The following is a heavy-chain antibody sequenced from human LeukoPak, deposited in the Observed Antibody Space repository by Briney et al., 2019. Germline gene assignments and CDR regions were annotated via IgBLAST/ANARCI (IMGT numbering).Heavy chain of an antibody. CDR3: ARDRREVPAAIGIGDNWFDP. V-gene: IGHV1-2*02. CDR1: GYTFTGYY. CDR2: INPSSGGT. J-gene: IGHJ5*02. Sequence: GASVKVSCKASGYTFTGYYMHWVRQAPGQGLEWMGWINPSSGGTNYAQKFQGRVTMTGDTSISTAYMELSRLRSDDTAVYYCARDRREVPAAIGIGDNWFDPWGQGTLVTVSS. D-gene: IGHD2-2*01.